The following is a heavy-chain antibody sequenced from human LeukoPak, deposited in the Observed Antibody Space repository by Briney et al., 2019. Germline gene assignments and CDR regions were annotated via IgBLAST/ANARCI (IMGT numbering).Heavy chain of an antibody. CDR3: ATVLDFWSGYKKKTWFDP. J-gene: IGHJ5*02. CDR2: FDPEDGET. V-gene: IGHV1-24*01. Sequence: ASVKVSCKVSGYTLTELSMHWVRQAPGKGLEWMGGFDPEDGETIYAQKFQGRVTMTEDTSTDTAYMELSSLRSEDTAVYYCATVLDFWSGYKKKTWFDPWGQGTLVTVSS. CDR1: GYTLTELS. D-gene: IGHD3-3*01.